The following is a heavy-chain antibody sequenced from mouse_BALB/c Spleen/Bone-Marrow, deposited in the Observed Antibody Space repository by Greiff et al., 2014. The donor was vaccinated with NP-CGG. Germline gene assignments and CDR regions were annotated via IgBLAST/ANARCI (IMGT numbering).Heavy chain of an antibody. CDR3: ASGVYYAMDY. CDR2: IYPVSAST. Sequence: QVQLQQSGAERVKPGTSVTLSCKASGYNFTSYWVNWVKLRPGQGLEWIGDIYPVSASTNYNEKFRSKATLTVDTYSSTAYMQLSNLASDDSALYYCASGVYYAMDYWGQGTSVTVSS. V-gene: IGHV1-55*01. J-gene: IGHJ4*01. CDR1: GYNFTSYW.